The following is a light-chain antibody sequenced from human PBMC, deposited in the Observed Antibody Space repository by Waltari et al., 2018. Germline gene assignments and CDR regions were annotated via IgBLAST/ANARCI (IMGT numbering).Light chain of an antibody. CDR1: QSILSSSKNKNY. V-gene: IGKV4-1*01. CDR3: QQYYRWWT. Sequence: DIVMTQSPDSLAVSLGERATISCTSSQSILSSSKNKNYLAWYQQKPGQSPKLLIYWASTRESGVPDRFSGSGSGTDFTLTISSRQAEDVAVYDCQQYYRWWTVGQGTKVEIK. J-gene: IGKJ1*01. CDR2: WAS.